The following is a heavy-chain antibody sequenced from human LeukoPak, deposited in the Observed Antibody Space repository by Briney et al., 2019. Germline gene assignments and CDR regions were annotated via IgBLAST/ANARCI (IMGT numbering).Heavy chain of an antibody. Sequence: KAGGSLRLSCAASGFTFSSYSMNWVRQAPGKGLEWVSSISSSSTYIYYADSVKGRFTISRDNAKNSLYLQMSSLRAEDRDVYCCAVLDSSGFPDYWGQGTLVTVSS. V-gene: IGHV3-21*01. CDR3: AVLDSSGFPDY. J-gene: IGHJ4*02. CDR2: ISSSSTYI. D-gene: IGHD3-22*01. CDR1: GFTFSSYS.